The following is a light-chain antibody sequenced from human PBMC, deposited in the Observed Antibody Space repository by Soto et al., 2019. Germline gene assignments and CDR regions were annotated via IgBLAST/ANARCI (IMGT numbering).Light chain of an antibody. CDR1: QSVSSW. Sequence: DIQMSQSPSTLSASVGDRVTITCRASQSVSSWLAWYKQRPGKAPKLLIYKAPSLQSGVPSRFSGSGSGTEFTLTISSLQPDDFATYYCQQYNSYSTFGQGTKVDI. V-gene: IGKV1-5*03. CDR2: KAP. J-gene: IGKJ1*01. CDR3: QQYNSYST.